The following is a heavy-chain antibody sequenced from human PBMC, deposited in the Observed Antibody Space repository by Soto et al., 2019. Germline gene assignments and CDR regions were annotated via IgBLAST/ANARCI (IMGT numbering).Heavy chain of an antibody. J-gene: IGHJ4*02. V-gene: IGHV3-23*01. D-gene: IGHD2-15*01. CDR3: AKLRAADFEY. Sequence: GGSLRLSCAGSGFTFNSYAMSWVRQAPGKGLEWVAGISGSGGLPDYTTDYADSVKGRFTISRDSSKKTVYLQMNSLTADDTAIYYCAKLRAADFEYWGQGTLVPVSS. CDR1: GFTFNSYA. CDR2: ISGSGGLPDYTT.